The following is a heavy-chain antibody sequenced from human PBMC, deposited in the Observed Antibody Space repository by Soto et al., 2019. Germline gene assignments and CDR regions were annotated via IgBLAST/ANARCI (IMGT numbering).Heavy chain of an antibody. CDR3: ARHLHYYDSSGYFLHFDY. CDR2: IYYSGST. V-gene: IGHV4-39*01. J-gene: IGHJ4*02. CDR1: GGSISSSSYY. Sequence: SETLSLTCTVSGGSISSSSYYWGWIRQPPGKGLAWIGSIYYSGSTYYNPSLKSRVTISVDTSKNQFSLKLSSVTAADTAVYYCARHLHYYDSSGYFLHFDYWGQGTLVTVSS. D-gene: IGHD3-22*01.